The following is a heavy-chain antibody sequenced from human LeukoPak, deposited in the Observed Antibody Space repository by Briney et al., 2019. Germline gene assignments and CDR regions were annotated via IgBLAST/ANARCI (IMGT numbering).Heavy chain of an antibody. V-gene: IGHV3-23*01. CDR2: ITGSGGST. Sequence: PGGSLRLSCAASGFTFSSYAMRWVRQAPGKGLEWVSGITGSGGSTNYADSVKGRFTISRDNSKNTLYLQMSSLRAEDTAVYYCAKDEVFNRLGNYLRTDAFDIWGQGTMVTVSS. CDR3: AKDEVFNRLGNYLRTDAFDI. D-gene: IGHD1-7*01. J-gene: IGHJ3*02. CDR1: GFTFSSYA.